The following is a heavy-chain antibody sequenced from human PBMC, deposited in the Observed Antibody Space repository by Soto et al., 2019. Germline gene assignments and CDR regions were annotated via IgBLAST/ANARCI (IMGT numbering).Heavy chain of an antibody. Sequence: QVQLVQSGAEVKKPGASVKVSCKASGYTFTSYDINWVRQATGQGLEWMGWTNPNIGNTGYAQKLQGTVTMTRNTSLSTAYMELSSLRSEDTAVYYCARYRAVTPYYFDYWGQGTLVTVSS. J-gene: IGHJ4*02. D-gene: IGHD6-19*01. V-gene: IGHV1-8*01. CDR1: GYTFTSYD. CDR2: TNPNIGNT. CDR3: ARYRAVTPYYFDY.